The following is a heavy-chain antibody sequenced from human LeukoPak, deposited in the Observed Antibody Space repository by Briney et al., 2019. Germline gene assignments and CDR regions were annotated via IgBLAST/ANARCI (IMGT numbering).Heavy chain of an antibody. CDR3: ARIGAGSSRDY. Sequence: GGSLRLSCAASGFSLSGYEMNWVRQAPGKGLEWVSYISSSGSTIWYADSLKGRFTISRDNAKNSLYLQMNSLRAEDTAVYYCARIGAGSSRDYWGQGTLVTVSS. V-gene: IGHV3-48*03. CDR1: GFSLSGYE. D-gene: IGHD6-13*01. J-gene: IGHJ4*02. CDR2: ISSSGSTI.